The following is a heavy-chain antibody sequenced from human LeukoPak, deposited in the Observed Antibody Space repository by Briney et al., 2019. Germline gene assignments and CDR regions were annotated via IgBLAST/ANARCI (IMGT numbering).Heavy chain of an antibody. CDR1: GYTFSSNW. CDR3: ARGHGTFDI. CDR2: IDPADSYI. J-gene: IGHJ3*02. Sequence: GESLKISCKGSGYTFSSNWISWVRQMPGEGLEWMGRIDPADSYISNSPSFQGHVSFSADKSISTAYLQWSSLRASDTAMYYCARGHGTFDIWGQGTMVTVSS. D-gene: IGHD1-1*01. V-gene: IGHV5-10-1*01.